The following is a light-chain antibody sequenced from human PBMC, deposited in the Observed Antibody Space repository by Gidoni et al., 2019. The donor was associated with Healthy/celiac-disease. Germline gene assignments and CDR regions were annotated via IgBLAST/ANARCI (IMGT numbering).Light chain of an antibody. J-gene: IGKJ5*01. V-gene: IGKV3-11*01. CDR2: NAS. CDR3: QQRSNWPPIT. Sequence: EIVLTQYPATLALSPGERATLSCRASQSVSSYLAGYQQKPGQAARLLIYNASNRATGIPARFSGRWSGTDFTLTISSLEPEDFSVYYCQQRSNWPPITFGQGTRLEIK. CDR1: QSVSSY.